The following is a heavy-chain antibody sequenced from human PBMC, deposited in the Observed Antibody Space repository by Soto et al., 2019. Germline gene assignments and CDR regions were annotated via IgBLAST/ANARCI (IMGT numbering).Heavy chain of an antibody. CDR2: ISYDGSNK. V-gene: IGHV3-30-3*01. CDR1: GLTFSSYA. D-gene: IGHD6-13*01. CDR3: ARDRRVAAAHLFDP. J-gene: IGHJ5*02. Sequence: GGSLRLSCAASGLTFSSYAMHWVRQAPGKGLEWVAVISYDGSNKYYADSVKGRFTISRDNSKNTLYLQMNSLRAEDTAVYYCARDRRVAAAHLFDPWGQGTLVTVSS.